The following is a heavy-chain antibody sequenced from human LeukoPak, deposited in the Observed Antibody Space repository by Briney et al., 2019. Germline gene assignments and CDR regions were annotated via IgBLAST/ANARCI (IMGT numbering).Heavy chain of an antibody. D-gene: IGHD5-12*01. CDR3: ARPHRPGYSGYDYGKPESFDP. CDR1: GGSISSFF. Sequence: SETLSLTCTVSGGSISSFFWSWIRQPPGKGLEWIGEINHSGSTNYNPSLKSRVTISVDTSKNQFSLKLSSVTAADTAVYYCARPHRPGYSGYDYGKPESFDPWGQGTLVTVSS. V-gene: IGHV4-34*01. J-gene: IGHJ5*02. CDR2: INHSGST.